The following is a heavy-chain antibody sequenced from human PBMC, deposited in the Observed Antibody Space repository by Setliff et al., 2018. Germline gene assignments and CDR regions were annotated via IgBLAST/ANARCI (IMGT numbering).Heavy chain of an antibody. Sequence: ASVKVSCKASGYTLSNSILSWVRQAPGQGLEWVGWISAYNGKTYSAQKFQDRVTXXTHTSTNMGYLELRDLRSDDTAVYYCLRLVRYCTKIACQATSGDEVWGLGTLVTVSS. CDR2: ISAYNGKT. V-gene: IGHV1-18*01. CDR1: GYTLSNSI. CDR3: LRLVRYCTKIACQATSGDEV. D-gene: IGHD2-8*01. J-gene: IGHJ4*02.